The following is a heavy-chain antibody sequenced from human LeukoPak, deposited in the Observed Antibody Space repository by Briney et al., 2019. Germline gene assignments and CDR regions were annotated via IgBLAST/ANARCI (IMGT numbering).Heavy chain of an antibody. D-gene: IGHD4-23*01. Sequence: GGSLRLSCAASGFTFDDYAMHWVRQAPGKGLEWVSGISWNSGSIGYADSVKGRFTISRDNAKNSLYLQMNSLRAEDTALYYCAKDMTDYGGNSGTFDHWGQGTLVTVS. CDR3: AKDMTDYGGNSGTFDH. J-gene: IGHJ4*02. CDR2: ISWNSGSI. V-gene: IGHV3-9*01. CDR1: GFTFDDYA.